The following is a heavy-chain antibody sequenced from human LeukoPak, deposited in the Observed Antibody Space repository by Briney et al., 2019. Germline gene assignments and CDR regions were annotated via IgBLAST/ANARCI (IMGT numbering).Heavy chain of an antibody. CDR2: IIPICGTA. V-gene: IGHV1-69*05. Sequence: EASVKLSCKASGGTFSSYAISWVRQAPGQGLEWMRGIIPICGTANYAQKFQGRVTITTDESTSTAYVELNSLRSQDTAVYYCARVADFWSGGYYYMDVWGKGTTVTVSS. CDR1: GGTFSSYA. J-gene: IGHJ6*03. D-gene: IGHD3-3*01. CDR3: ARVADFWSGGYYYMDV.